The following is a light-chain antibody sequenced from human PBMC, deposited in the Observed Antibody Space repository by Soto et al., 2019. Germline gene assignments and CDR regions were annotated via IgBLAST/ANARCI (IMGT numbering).Light chain of an antibody. CDR1: QSVSNNY. CDR3: QLYGISPH. J-gene: IGKJ5*01. V-gene: IGKV3-20*01. Sequence: EIVLTQSPGTLSLSPGERATLSCRASQSVSNNYLAWYQQKPGQAPRLLIYASSNRATGIPDRFSGSASGTDFTLTINRLEPEDFAVYYCQLYGISPHFGQGTRLENK. CDR2: ASS.